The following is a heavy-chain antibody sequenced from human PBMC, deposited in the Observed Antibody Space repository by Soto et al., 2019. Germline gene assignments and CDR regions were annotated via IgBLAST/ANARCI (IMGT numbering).Heavy chain of an antibody. J-gene: IGHJ4*02. CDR1: GFSLSTGGVA. D-gene: IGHD2-8*02. CDR3: PHRRPHSCDWGCCYFYF. Sequence: QITLKESGPTVVTPTQPLTLTCNFSGFSLSTGGVAVGWIRQPPGKALEWLALIYWAAGKRYSPSLKSRLTIPKDTTRNLVVLTMMNMDPVDTATYYWPHRRPHSCDWGCCYFYFWGQGSLVTV. CDR2: IYWAAGK. V-gene: IGHV2-5*02.